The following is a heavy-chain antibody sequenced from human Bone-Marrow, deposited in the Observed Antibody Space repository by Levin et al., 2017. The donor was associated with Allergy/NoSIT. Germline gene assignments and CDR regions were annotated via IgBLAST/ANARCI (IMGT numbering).Heavy chain of an antibody. J-gene: IGHJ4*02. V-gene: IGHV1-69*13. CDR3: ARGGGTYYFFDS. D-gene: IGHD3-16*01. CDR2: ILPDSDTT. CDR1: GGSFNIYA. Sequence: SVKVSCKASGGSFNIYAYSWVRQAPGQGLEWMGGILPDSDTTNYAQRFQGRVTITADESASAAYLELSSLRSEDTAVYYCARGGGTYYFFDSWGQGTLVTVSS.